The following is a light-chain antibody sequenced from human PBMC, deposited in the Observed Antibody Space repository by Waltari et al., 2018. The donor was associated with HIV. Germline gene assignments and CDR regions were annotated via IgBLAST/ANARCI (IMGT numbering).Light chain of an antibody. CDR2: VVS. V-gene: IGLV2-14*03. J-gene: IGLJ2*01. CDR3: SSYMVNNGLV. CDR1: YDDVGGFNF. Sequence: QSVLTQPASVSASPGQSISIPCSGTYDDVGGFNFVSWYQQYAGKAPTVILYVVSKRPAGIPGRFSGSKSGNTASRTIAGLQPGDEADYYCSSYMVNNGLVFGGGTRVTVL.